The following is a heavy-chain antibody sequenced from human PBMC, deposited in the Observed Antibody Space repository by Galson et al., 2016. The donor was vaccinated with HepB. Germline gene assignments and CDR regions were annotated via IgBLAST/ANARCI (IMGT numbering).Heavy chain of an antibody. CDR2: IIPIFGTA. Sequence: SVKVSCKASGGTFSSHAISWVRQAPGQGLEWMGGIIPIFGTAHYAQKFQGRATIIADESTSTAYMELSSLRSEDTAVYYCARGEGVGIEVGGYGLDVWGQGTTVTVSS. CDR3: ARGEGVGIEVGGYGLDV. CDR1: GGTFSSHA. V-gene: IGHV1-69*13. D-gene: IGHD6-19*01. J-gene: IGHJ6*02.